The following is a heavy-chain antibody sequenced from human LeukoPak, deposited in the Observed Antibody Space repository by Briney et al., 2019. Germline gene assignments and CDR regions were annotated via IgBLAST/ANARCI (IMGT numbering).Heavy chain of an antibody. CDR2: ISGSGGST. J-gene: IGHJ4*02. CDR3: AKDLRDVLLWFGEFDY. Sequence: GGSLRLSCAASGFAISTYAMAWVRQAPGKGLEWVSAISGSGGSTYYADSVKGRFTISRDNSKNTLYLQMNSLRAEDTAVYYCAKDLRDVLLWFGEFDYWGQGTLVTVSS. D-gene: IGHD3-10*01. V-gene: IGHV3-23*01. CDR1: GFAISTYA.